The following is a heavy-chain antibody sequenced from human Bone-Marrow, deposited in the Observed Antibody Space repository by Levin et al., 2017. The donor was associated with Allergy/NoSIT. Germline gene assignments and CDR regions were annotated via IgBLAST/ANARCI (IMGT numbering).Heavy chain of an antibody. CDR3: ARSQMEVVVPAA. D-gene: IGHD2-2*01. Sequence: PSETLSLTCTVSGGSISSSSYYWGWIRQPPGKGLEWIGSIYYSGSTYYNPSLKSRVTISVDTSKNQFSLKLSSVTAADTAVYYCARSQMEVVVPAAWGQGTLVTVSS. V-gene: IGHV4-39*01. J-gene: IGHJ5*02. CDR1: GGSISSSSYY. CDR2: IYYSGST.